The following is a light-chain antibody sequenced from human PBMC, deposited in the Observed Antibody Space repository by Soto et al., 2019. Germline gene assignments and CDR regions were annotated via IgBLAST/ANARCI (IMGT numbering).Light chain of an antibody. Sequence: ELVLTQSPGTVSLSPGERATLSCRASQRVSSSYFAWYQHKPGQAPRLLIYGVSSRAAGIPDRFSGSGSGTDFTLTISRLEPEDSAVYYCHQYYTSPRAFGQGTKVDI. CDR3: HQYYTSPRA. CDR1: QRVSSSY. J-gene: IGKJ1*01. CDR2: GVS. V-gene: IGKV3-20*01.